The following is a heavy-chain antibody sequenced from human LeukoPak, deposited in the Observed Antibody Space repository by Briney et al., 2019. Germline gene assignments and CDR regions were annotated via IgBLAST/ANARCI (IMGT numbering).Heavy chain of an antibody. CDR3: ARDQGGAGQTLDY. Sequence: PGGSLRLSCAASGFTFSSYAMHWVRQAPGKGLEYVSAISSNGGSTYYANSVKGRFTISRDNSKNALYLQMGSLRAEDMAVYYCARDQGGAGQTLDYWGQGTLVTVSS. CDR1: GFTFSSYA. V-gene: IGHV3-64*01. D-gene: IGHD3-10*01. J-gene: IGHJ4*02. CDR2: ISSNGGST.